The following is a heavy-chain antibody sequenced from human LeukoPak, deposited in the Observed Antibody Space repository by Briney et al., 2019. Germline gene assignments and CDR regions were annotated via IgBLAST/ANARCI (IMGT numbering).Heavy chain of an antibody. CDR2: IIPIFGTA. CDR3: ARDGDGEDGYDAFDI. D-gene: IGHD5-24*01. CDR1: GGTFSSYA. J-gene: IGHJ3*02. V-gene: IGHV1-69*13. Sequence: SVKVSCKASGGTFSSYAISWVRQAPGQGLEWMGGIIPIFGTANYAQKFQGRVTITADESTSTAYMELNSLRAEDTAVYYCARDGDGEDGYDAFDIWGQGTMVTVSS.